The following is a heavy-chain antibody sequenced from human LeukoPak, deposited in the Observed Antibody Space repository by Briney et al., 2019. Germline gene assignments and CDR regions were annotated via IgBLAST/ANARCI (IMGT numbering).Heavy chain of an antibody. CDR3: ARLGAEYGSGTRGYTPYYFDY. Sequence: PSETLSLTCTVSGGSISSYYWSWIRQPPGKGLEWIGYIYYSGSTNYNPSLKSRVTISVDTSKNQFSLKLSSVTAADTAVYYCARLGAEYGSGTRGYTPYYFDYWGQGTLVTVSS. CDR2: IYYSGST. J-gene: IGHJ4*02. D-gene: IGHD3-10*01. V-gene: IGHV4-59*12. CDR1: GGSISSYY.